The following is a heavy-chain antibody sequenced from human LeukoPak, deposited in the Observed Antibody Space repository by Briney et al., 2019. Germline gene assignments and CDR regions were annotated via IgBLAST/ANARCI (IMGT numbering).Heavy chain of an antibody. CDR1: GGSVSSGSYY. Sequence: SETLSLTCTVSGGSVSSGSYYWSWIRQPPGTGLEWIGYIYYSGSTNYNPSLKSRVTISVDTSKNQFSLKLSSVTAADTAVYYCARDRGSSGWYEFDYWGQGTLVTVSS. CDR2: IYYSGST. D-gene: IGHD6-19*01. J-gene: IGHJ4*02. V-gene: IGHV4-61*01. CDR3: ARDRGSSGWYEFDY.